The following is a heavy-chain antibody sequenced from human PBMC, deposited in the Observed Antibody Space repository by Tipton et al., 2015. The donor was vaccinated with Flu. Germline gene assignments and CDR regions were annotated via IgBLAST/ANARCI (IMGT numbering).Heavy chain of an antibody. CDR2: INHSGST. D-gene: IGHD2-8*01. Sequence: TLSLTCAVYGGSFSGYYWSWIRQPPGKGLEWIGGINHSGSTNYNPSLKSRVTISVDTSKNQFSLKLSSVTAADTAVYYCARGRFYCTNGFSQQCYYYMDVWGKGTTVTVSS. V-gene: IGHV4-34*01. CDR3: ARGRFYCTNGFSQQCYYYMDV. J-gene: IGHJ6*03. CDR1: GGSFSGYY.